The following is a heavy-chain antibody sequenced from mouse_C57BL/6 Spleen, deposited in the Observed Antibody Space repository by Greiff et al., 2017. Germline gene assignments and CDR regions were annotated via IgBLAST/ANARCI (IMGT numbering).Heavy chain of an antibody. Sequence: QVQLQQPGTELVKPGSSVKLSCKASGYTFTSYWMDWVKQRPGQGLEWIGNIYPCNSGTHYNQKFKGKATVTVDKSSSTAYMQLSSLTSEDSAVYYCAREFDFHWFDYWGQGTLVTVSA. CDR3: AREFDFHWFDY. V-gene: IGHV1-61*01. D-gene: IGHD2-13*01. CDR2: IYPCNSGT. J-gene: IGHJ3*01. CDR1: GYTFTSYW.